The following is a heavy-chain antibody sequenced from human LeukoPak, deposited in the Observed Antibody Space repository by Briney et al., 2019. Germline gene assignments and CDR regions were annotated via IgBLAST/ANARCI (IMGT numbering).Heavy chain of an antibody. Sequence: SETLSLTCTVSGGSISSYYWSWIRQPPGKGLEWIGYIYYSGSTNYNPSFKSRVTISVGTSKNQFSLKLSSVTAADTAVYYCARQAPRDYYDSSGYLDYWGQGTLVAVSS. J-gene: IGHJ4*02. CDR2: IYYSGST. CDR1: GGSISSYY. V-gene: IGHV4-59*08. CDR3: ARQAPRDYYDSSGYLDY. D-gene: IGHD3-22*01.